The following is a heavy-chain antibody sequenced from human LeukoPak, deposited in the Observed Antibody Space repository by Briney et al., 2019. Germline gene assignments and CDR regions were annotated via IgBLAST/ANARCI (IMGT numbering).Heavy chain of an antibody. J-gene: IGHJ4*02. CDR3: ARSRSSSPYDKNLNY. Sequence: PGGSLRLSCTASGFNFNSYTMSWVREAPGKGLEWVSSISGSGNYIYHAASVKGRFTISRDDAQNSVYLQMNSLKDEDTAVCYCARSRSSSPYDKNLNYWGQGTLVIVSS. CDR1: GFNFNSYT. D-gene: IGHD3-10*01. CDR2: ISGSGNYI. V-gene: IGHV3-21*01.